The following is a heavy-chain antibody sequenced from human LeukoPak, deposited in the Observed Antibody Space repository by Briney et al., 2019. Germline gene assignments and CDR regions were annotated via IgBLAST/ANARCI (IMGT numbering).Heavy chain of an antibody. CDR3: ARRALGDYVWGSYRLSWVDY. CDR1: GYSISSGYY. D-gene: IGHD3-16*02. CDR2: IYYSGST. V-gene: IGHV4-38-2*02. J-gene: IGHJ4*02. Sequence: SETLSLTCSVSGYSISSGYYWGWIRQPPGKGLEWIGSIYYSGSTYYNPSLKSRVTISVDTSKNQFSLKLSSVTAADTAVYYCARRALGDYVWGSYRLSWVDYWGQGTLVTVSS.